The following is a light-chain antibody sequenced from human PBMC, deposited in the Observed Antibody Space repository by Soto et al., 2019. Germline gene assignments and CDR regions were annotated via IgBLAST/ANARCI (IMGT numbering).Light chain of an antibody. CDR2: STS. V-gene: IGLV8-61*01. Sequence: QTVVTQASSFSVSPGGTVTLTCGLISGSVSTANNPNWYQQTPGQTPRTLIYSTSTRSSGVPDRFSGSILGNKAALTITGVQADDESDYYCALFMGNGISVFGTGTKLTVL. CDR3: ALFMGNGISV. CDR1: SGSVSTANN. J-gene: IGLJ1*01.